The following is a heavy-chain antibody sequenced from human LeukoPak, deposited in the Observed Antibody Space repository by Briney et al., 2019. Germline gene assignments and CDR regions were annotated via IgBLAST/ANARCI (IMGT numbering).Heavy chain of an antibody. CDR1: GLTFTRYK. CDR2: SMSSNSYI. D-gene: IGHD2-2*01. Sequence: LSLAASGLTFTRYKMNWVRQAPEKVLEGVSSSMSSNSYIYYADSAKDRFTITRDNAKNSLYLQMNSLRAEDTAMYHCARSIGVPAADYWGQGTLVTVSS. CDR3: ARSIGVPAADY. V-gene: IGHV3-21*01. J-gene: IGHJ4*02.